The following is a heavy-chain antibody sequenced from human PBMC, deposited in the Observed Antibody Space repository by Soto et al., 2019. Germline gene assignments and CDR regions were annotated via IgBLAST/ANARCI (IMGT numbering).Heavy chain of an antibody. J-gene: IGHJ6*02. CDR2: IYYSGST. CDR1: GGSISSSSYY. V-gene: IGHV4-39*01. CDR3: ASSSGSGMDV. Sequence: SETLSLTCTVSGGSISSSSYYWGWIRQPPGKGLEWIGSIYYSGSTYYNPSLKSRVTISVDTSKNQFSLKLSSVTAADTAVYYCASSSGSGMDVWRQGTTVTVS.